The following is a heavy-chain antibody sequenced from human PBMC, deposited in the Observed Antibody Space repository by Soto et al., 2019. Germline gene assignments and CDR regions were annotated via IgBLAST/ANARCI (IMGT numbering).Heavy chain of an antibody. CDR2: IKEDGSEK. CDR3: RPGHYSDY. Sequence: PGGSLRLSCVDSGFTFSRLWLSWVRQAPGKGLEWVAKIKEDGSEKYYVDSVKGRFTISRDNAKSSVYLQMNSLRVEDTAVYFCRPGHYSDYWGQGIPVTV. V-gene: IGHV3-7*01. CDR1: GFTFSRLW. J-gene: IGHJ4*02.